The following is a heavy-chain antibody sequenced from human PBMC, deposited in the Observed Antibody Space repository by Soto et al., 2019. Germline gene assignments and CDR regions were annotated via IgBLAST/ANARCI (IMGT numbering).Heavy chain of an antibody. J-gene: IGHJ6*03. CDR3: ASPGAAVSPTSYDFWRGYFADYYYYMDV. Sequence: QVQLVQSGAEVKKPGASVKVSCKASGYTFTSYDINWVRQATGQGLEWMGWMNPNSGNTGYAQKLQGRVTMTRNTPISTVYMALSSLRSEDTAVYYCASPGAAVSPTSYDFWRGYFADYYYYMDVWGKGSTVTASS. V-gene: IGHV1-8*01. CDR1: GYTFTSYD. CDR2: MNPNSGNT. D-gene: IGHD3-3*01.